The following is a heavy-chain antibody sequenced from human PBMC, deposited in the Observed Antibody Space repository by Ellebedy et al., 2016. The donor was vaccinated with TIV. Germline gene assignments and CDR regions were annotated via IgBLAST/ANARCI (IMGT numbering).Heavy chain of an antibody. V-gene: IGHV3-7*01. CDR3: ARRGSYGDYAVQVNSWFDA. CDR1: GFSFRSYW. Sequence: PGGSLRLSCAASGFSFRSYWMSWVRQAPGKGLEWVANIYQDGGVQYYVDSVKGRFTISRDNADKSLFLQMNSLRVEDTAVYYCARRGSYGDYAVQVNSWFDAWGQGTLVTVSS. D-gene: IGHD4-17*01. CDR2: IYQDGGVQ. J-gene: IGHJ5*02.